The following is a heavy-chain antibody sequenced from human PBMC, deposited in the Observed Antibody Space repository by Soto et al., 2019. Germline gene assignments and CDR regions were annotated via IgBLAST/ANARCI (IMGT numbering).Heavy chain of an antibody. D-gene: IGHD2-21*01. CDR2: ISNTGSSI. Sequence: EVQLVESGGGLVQPGGSLRLSCAASEFSLSSYMMNWVRQVPGQGLEWIAYISNTGSSIDYADSVKGRFTISRDNFKNSLYLQMNSLRAEDTAVYYCVKAMGVPPPYSFDYWGQGILVTVSS. CDR3: VKAMGVPPPYSFDY. J-gene: IGHJ4*02. V-gene: IGHV3-48*03. CDR1: EFSLSSYM.